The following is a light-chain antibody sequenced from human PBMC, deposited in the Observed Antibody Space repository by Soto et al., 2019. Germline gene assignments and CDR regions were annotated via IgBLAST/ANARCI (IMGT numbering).Light chain of an antibody. CDR2: DVS. V-gene: IGLV2-14*01. Sequence: QSALTQPASVSGSPGQSITISCTGTSSDVGGYNYVSWYQQHPGKAPKLMIYDVSNRPPGVSNRFSGSKSGNTASLTISGLQAEDEADYYCSSYTSSSTPDVFGTGTKLTVL. CDR1: SSDVGGYNY. CDR3: SSYTSSSTPDV. J-gene: IGLJ1*01.